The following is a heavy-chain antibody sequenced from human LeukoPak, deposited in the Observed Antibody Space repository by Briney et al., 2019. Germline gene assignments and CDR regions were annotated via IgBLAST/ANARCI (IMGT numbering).Heavy chain of an antibody. CDR2: IFPSGGEI. D-gene: IGHD2-8*02. CDR1: GFTFSTFA. CDR3: ATYRQVLLPFES. V-gene: IGHV3-23*01. Sequence: GGSLRLSCAASGFTFSTFAMVWVCQPPGKGLEWVSSIFPSGGEIHYADSVRGRFTISRDNSKSTLSLQMNSLRAEDTAIYYCATYRQVLLPFESWGQGTLVTVSS. J-gene: IGHJ4*02.